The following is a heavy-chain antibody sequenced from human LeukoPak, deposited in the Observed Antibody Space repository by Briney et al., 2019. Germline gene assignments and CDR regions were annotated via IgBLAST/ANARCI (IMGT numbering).Heavy chain of an antibody. CDR3: AREPTAMIL. J-gene: IGHJ4*02. V-gene: IGHV3-21*01. CDR2: ISSSSTYI. CDR1: GFTFSSYG. D-gene: IGHD5-18*01. Sequence: GGSLRLSCAASGFTFSSYGMNWVRQTQGKGLEWVSSISSSSTYIYYADSVKGRFTISRDNAKNSLYLQMNSLRAEDTAVYYCAREPTAMILWGQGTLVTVSS.